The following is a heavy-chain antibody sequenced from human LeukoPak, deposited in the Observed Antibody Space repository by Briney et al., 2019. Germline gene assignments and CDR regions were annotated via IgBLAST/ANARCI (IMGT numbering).Heavy chain of an antibody. CDR2: IRSKAYGGTT. CDR1: GFTVSSNY. V-gene: IGHV3-49*03. Sequence: GGSLRLSCAVSGFTVSSNYMSWFRQAPGKGLEWVGFIRSKAYGGTTEYAASVKGRFTISRDDSKSIAYLQMNSLKTEDTAVYYCTREYDYVWGSFPSHDAFDIWGQGTMVTVSS. J-gene: IGHJ3*02. CDR3: TREYDYVWGSFPSHDAFDI. D-gene: IGHD3-16*01.